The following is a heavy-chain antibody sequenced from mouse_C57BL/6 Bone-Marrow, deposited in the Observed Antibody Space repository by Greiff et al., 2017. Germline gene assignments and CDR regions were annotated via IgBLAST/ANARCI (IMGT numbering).Heavy chain of an antibody. D-gene: IGHD2-4*01. Sequence: EVMLVESGGGLVKPGGSRKLPFAASGFTFGDYGMHWVRQAPEKGLEWVAYISSGSSTIYYADTVKGRFPISRDNAKNTLFLQMTSLRSEDTAMYYCARNYDAGYYFDYWGQGTTLTVSS. CDR1: GFTFGDYG. J-gene: IGHJ2*01. CDR2: ISSGSSTI. CDR3: ARNYDAGYYFDY. V-gene: IGHV5-17*01.